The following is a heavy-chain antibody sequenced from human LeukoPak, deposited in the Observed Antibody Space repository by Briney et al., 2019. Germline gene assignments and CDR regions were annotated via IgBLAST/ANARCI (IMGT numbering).Heavy chain of an antibody. CDR1: GFTFSNYR. CDR2: INQDGSEE. V-gene: IGHV3-7*01. D-gene: IGHD5-12*01. CDR3: VRDGGVSGYDLLDY. Sequence: GGSLRLSCAASGFTFSNYRMTWVRQAPGKGLEWVAHINQDGSEEHYMDSVKARFTISRDNAKNSLSLQMNSLRAEDTAVYYCVRDGGVSGYDLLDYWGQGTLVTVSS. J-gene: IGHJ4*02.